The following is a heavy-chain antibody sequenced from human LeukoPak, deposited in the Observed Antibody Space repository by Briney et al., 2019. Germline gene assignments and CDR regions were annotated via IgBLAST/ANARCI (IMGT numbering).Heavy chain of an antibody. J-gene: IGHJ6*02. V-gene: IGHV3-48*03. CDR2: ISSSGSTI. Sequence: GGSLRLSCAASGFTFSSYEMNWVRQAPGKGLEWVSYISSSGSTIYYADSVKGRFTISRDNAKNSLYLQMNSLRAEDTAVYYCARAYTYYDILTYYYYGMDVWGQGTTVTVSS. CDR3: ARAYTYYDILTYYYYGMDV. CDR1: GFTFSSYE. D-gene: IGHD3-9*01.